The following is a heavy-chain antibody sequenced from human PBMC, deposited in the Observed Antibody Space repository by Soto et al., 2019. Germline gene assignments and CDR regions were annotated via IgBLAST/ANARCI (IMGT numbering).Heavy chain of an antibody. Sequence: PSETLSLTCTVSGGSISSGDYYWSWIRQPPGKGLEWIGYIYYSGSTYYNPSLKSRVTISVDTSKNQFSLKLSSVTAADTAVYYCARVGNYDFWSGIEVYGMDVWGQGTTVTVS. D-gene: IGHD3-3*01. V-gene: IGHV4-30-4*01. CDR2: IYYSGST. CDR3: ARVGNYDFWSGIEVYGMDV. J-gene: IGHJ6*02. CDR1: GGSISSGDYY.